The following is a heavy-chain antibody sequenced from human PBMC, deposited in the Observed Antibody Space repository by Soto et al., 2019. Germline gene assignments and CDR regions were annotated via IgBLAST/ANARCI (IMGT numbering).Heavy chain of an antibody. D-gene: IGHD3-22*01. V-gene: IGHV5-51*03. CDR1: GYDFNIYW. CDR3: ARRVHSKSAGGGVDV. CDR2: VYPDDSDT. J-gene: IGHJ6*02. Sequence: EVQLVQSGAEVKKPGESLMVSCTASGYDFNIYWIGWVRQLPGKGLEWMGVVYPDDSDTIYSPSFQGLVTISVDESISTAYLQWRSLKASDTAMYYCARRVHSKSAGGGVDVWGQGTTVIVSS.